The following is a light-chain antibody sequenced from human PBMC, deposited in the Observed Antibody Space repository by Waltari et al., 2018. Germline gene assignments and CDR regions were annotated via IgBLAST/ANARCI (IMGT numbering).Light chain of an antibody. Sequence: DIVMTQSPLSLPVTPGEPASISCRSSQSLLHSNGYNYLDWYLQKPGQSPQLLIYLGSNRASGVPDRFSGSGSGTDFTLKVSRVEAEDVGVYYCMQALQTPLLTFGGRTKVEIK. CDR1: QSLLHSNGYNY. CDR3: MQALQTPLLT. CDR2: LGS. V-gene: IGKV2-28*01. J-gene: IGKJ4*01.